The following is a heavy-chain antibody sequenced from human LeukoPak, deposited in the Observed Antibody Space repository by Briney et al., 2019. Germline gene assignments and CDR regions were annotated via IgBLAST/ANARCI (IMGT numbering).Heavy chain of an antibody. CDR3: ATNTGSYFAWFDY. V-gene: IGHV4-59*03. J-gene: IGHJ4*02. CDR1: AGSINRFY. Sequence: TLETLSLTCTVSAGSINRFYWNWIRQSPGKGLEWIGYIHHSGSTKYNPSLQSRVTMSMDTSKNQVSLKLSSVSAADSAVYSCATNTGSYFAWFDYWGQGTLVTVSS. CDR2: IHHSGST. D-gene: IGHD1-26*01.